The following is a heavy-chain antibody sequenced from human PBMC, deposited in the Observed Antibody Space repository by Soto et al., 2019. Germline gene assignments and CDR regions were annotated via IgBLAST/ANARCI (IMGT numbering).Heavy chain of an antibody. D-gene: IGHD3-3*01. J-gene: IGHJ5*02. CDR1: GGSISSYY. CDR2: IYTSGST. V-gene: IGHV4-4*07. CDR3: ARDFGEGESYYDFWSGYYDGWFDP. Sequence: SETLSLTCTVSGGSISSYYWSWIRQPAGKGLEWIGRIYTSGSTNYNPSLNSRVTMSVDTSKNQFSLKLSSVTAADTAVYYCARDFGEGESYYDFWSGYYDGWFDPWAREPWSPSPQ.